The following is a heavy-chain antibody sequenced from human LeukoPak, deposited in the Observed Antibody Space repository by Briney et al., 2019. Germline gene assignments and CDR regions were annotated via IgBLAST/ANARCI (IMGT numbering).Heavy chain of an antibody. Sequence: SETLSLTCTVSGGSISSGDYYWSWIRQPPGKGLEWIGYIYYSGSTYYNPSLKSRVTISVDTSKNQFSLKLSSVTAADTAVYYCARVGYSGYDSHYCYGMDVWGEGTTVTVSS. CDR1: GGSISSGDYY. V-gene: IGHV4-30-4*01. CDR3: ARVGYSGYDSHYCYGMDV. D-gene: IGHD5-12*01. CDR2: IYYSGST. J-gene: IGHJ6*04.